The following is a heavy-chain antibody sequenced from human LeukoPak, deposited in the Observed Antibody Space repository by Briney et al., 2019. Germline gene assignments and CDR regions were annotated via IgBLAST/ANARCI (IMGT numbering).Heavy chain of an antibody. V-gene: IGHV1-18*01. J-gene: IGHJ4*02. Sequence: ASVKVSCKASGYTFTSYDINWVRQAPGQGLEWMGWISAYNGNTNYAQKLQGRVTMTTDTSTSTAYMELRSLRSDDTAVYYCARAKRWLQLGGIDYWGQGTLVTVSS. CDR1: GYTFTSYD. CDR3: ARAKRWLQLGGIDY. CDR2: ISAYNGNT. D-gene: IGHD5-12*01.